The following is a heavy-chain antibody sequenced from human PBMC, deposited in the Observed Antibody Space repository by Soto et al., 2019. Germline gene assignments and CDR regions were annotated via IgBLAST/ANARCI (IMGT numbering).Heavy chain of an antibody. CDR3: ARHVNLPLARTGFDS. CDR1: GASINNYH. CDR2: IYYTGIT. J-gene: IGHJ4*02. V-gene: IGHV4-59*08. Sequence: SETLSLTCTVSGASINNYHWTWIRQPPGKGLEWIAYIYYTGITNFNPSLKSRVTISMDTSKNQFSLKLRSVTAADTAVYFCARHVNLPLARTGFDSWGRGTQVTVYS. D-gene: IGHD6-19*01.